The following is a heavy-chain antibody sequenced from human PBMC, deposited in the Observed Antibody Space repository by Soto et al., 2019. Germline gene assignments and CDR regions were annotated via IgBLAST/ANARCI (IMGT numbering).Heavy chain of an antibody. CDR2: ISGSGGST. V-gene: IGHV3-23*01. Sequence: EVQLLESGGGLVQPGGSLRLSCAASGFTFSSYAMSWVRQAPGKGLEWVSAISGSGGSTYYADSVKGRFTISRDNSKNTLYLQMNSLRAEDTAVYYCAKGTDIVVVPAAMSNYYYYYMDVWGKGTTVTVSS. J-gene: IGHJ6*03. CDR1: GFTFSSYA. CDR3: AKGTDIVVVPAAMSNYYYYYMDV. D-gene: IGHD2-2*01.